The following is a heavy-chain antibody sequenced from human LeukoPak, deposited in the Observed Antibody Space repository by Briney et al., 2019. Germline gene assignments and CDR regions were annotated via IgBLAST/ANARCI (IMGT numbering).Heavy chain of an antibody. J-gene: IGHJ4*02. D-gene: IGHD3-3*01. Sequence: SETLSLTCTVSGGSISSSSYYWGWIRQPPGKGLEWIGSIYYSGSTYYNPSLKGRVTISVDTSKNQFSLKLSSVTAADTAVYYCARWSGYYSPIDYWGQGTLVTVSS. CDR2: IYYSGST. CDR1: GGSISSSSYY. V-gene: IGHV4-39*01. CDR3: ARWSGYYSPIDY.